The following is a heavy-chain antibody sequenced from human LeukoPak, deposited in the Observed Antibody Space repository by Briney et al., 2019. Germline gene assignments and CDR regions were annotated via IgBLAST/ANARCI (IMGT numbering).Heavy chain of an antibody. J-gene: IGHJ3*02. CDR3: AREWDNSGYEGPDAFDI. V-gene: IGHV1-69*06. Sequence: GASVKVSCKASGYTFTTYNINWVRQAPGQGLEWMGGIIPIFGTANYAQKFQGRVTITADKSTSTAYMELSSLRSEDTAVYYCAREWDNSGYEGPDAFDIWGQGTMVTVSS. CDR2: IIPIFGTA. D-gene: IGHD5-12*01. CDR1: GYTFTTYN.